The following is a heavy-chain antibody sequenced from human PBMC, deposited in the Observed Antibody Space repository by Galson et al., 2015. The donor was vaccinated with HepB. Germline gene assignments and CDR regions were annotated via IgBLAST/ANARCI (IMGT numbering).Heavy chain of an antibody. CDR1: GYSISSGYY. V-gene: IGHV4-38-2*01. J-gene: IGHJ4*02. CDR3: ARAMGGGNSSGD. Sequence: SETLSLTCAVSGYSISSGYYWGWIRQPPGKGLEWIGSIYHSGSTYYNPSLKSRVTISVDTSKNQFSLKLSSVTAADTAVYYCARAMGGGNSSGDWGQGTLVTVSS. CDR2: IYHSGST. D-gene: IGHD3-22*01.